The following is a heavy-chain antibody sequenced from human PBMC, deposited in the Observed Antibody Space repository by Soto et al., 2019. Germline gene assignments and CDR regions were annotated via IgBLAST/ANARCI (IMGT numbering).Heavy chain of an antibody. CDR3: VSGRKAMSPTGFDY. V-gene: IGHV4-39*01. CDR1: GDSFSSSDYY. CDR2: IYSTGSI. D-gene: IGHD7-27*01. J-gene: IGHJ4*02. Sequence: QLHLQESGPGLVKPSETLSLTCTVSGDSFSSSDYYWGWIRQSPGKGLEWIGSIYSTGSIDYNPSLKTRVTVSVDRSKTQLSLRLSSVTAADTAVYYCVSGRKAMSPTGFDYWGQGTLVTVSS.